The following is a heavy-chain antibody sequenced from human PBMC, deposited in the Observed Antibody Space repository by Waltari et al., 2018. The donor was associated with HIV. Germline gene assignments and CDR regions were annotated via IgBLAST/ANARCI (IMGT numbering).Heavy chain of an antibody. CDR3: ATGVRYYGP. CDR2: VYPYDTT. J-gene: IGHJ5*02. CDR1: NSSISAKH. D-gene: IGHD3-22*01. V-gene: IGHV3-53*01. Sequence: EVLLAESGGGLIQPGGSLGLSCTASNSSISAKHVTWIRQAPGGSLGWVAVVYPYDTTHYADSVSGRFTISRAKSRTKVFLLMNSLFVDDTATYFCATGVRYYGPWGQGTRVTVSS.